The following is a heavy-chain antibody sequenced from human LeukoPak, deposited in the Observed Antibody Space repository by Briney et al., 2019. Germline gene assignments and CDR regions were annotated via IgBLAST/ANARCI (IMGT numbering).Heavy chain of an antibody. Sequence: SQTLSLTCAISGDSVSSNSAAWNWIRQSPSRGLEWLGRTYYRSKWYNDYAVSMKSRITINPDTSKNQFSLQLNSVTPEDTAVYYCAGSALRGPAHLYYYGMDVWGKGTTVTVSS. CDR1: GDSVSSNSAA. V-gene: IGHV6-1*01. CDR3: AGSALRGPAHLYYYGMDV. J-gene: IGHJ6*04. D-gene: IGHD3-10*01. CDR2: TYYRSKWYN.